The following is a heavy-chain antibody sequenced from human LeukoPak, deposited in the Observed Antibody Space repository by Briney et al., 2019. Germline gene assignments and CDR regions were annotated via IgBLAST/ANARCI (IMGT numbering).Heavy chain of an antibody. CDR2: IIPIFGTA. D-gene: IGHD3-10*01. Sequence: SVKVSCKASGGTFSSYAISWVRQAPGQGLEWMGGIIPIFGTANYAQKFQGRVTITADKSTSTAYMELSSLRSEDTAVYYCARVEGGSGSYYSHGSEYYYMDVWGKGTTVTVSS. CDR3: ARVEGGSGSYYSHGSEYYYMDV. J-gene: IGHJ6*03. V-gene: IGHV1-69*06. CDR1: GGTFSSYA.